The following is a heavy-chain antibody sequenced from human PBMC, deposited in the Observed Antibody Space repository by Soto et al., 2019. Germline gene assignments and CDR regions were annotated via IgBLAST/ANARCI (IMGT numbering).Heavy chain of an antibody. CDR2: INPSGGAT. J-gene: IGHJ4*02. V-gene: IGHV1-46*01. Sequence: ASVKVSCKASGYTFSNYYMHWVRQAPGQGLEWMGIINPSGGATSYAQKFQGRATMTRDTSTSTVYMELSSLRSEDTAVYYCARDVANITYYYDTSGDYCFDYWGQGTLVTFSS. CDR1: GYTFSNYY. D-gene: IGHD3-22*01. CDR3: ARDVANITYYYDTSGDYCFDY.